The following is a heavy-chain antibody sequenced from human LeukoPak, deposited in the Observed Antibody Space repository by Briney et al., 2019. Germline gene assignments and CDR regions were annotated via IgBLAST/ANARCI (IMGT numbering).Heavy chain of an antibody. CDR3: AREGVRYTSSWYDY. CDR2: IYTGGTT. CDR1: GFTFNTYA. J-gene: IGHJ4*02. Sequence: GGSLRLSCAASGFTFNTYAMSWVRQAPGKGLEWVSLIYTGGTTYYADSVKGRFTISRDNSKNTLYLQMNSLRAEDTAVYYCAREGVRYTSSWYDYWGQGTLVTVSS. V-gene: IGHV3-53*01. D-gene: IGHD6-13*01.